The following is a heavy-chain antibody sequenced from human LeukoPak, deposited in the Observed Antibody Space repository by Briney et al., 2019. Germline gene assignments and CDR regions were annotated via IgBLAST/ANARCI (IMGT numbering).Heavy chain of an antibody. CDR3: ARAGRGIAARRIDY. CDR1: GFTFNSYG. CDR2: ISYDGSKR. D-gene: IGHD6-6*01. V-gene: IGHV3-30*03. J-gene: IGHJ4*02. Sequence: PGGSLRLSCVTSGFTFNSYGFYWVRQAPGKGLEWVAVISYDGSKRYYADSVKGRFTISRDTSNKTAYLEMNSLRVDDTAVYYCARAGRGIAARRIDYWGQGTLVTVSS.